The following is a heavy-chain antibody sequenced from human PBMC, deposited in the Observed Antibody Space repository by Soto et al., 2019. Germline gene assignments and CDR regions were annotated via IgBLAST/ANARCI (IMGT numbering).Heavy chain of an antibody. V-gene: IGHV3-21*01. CDR2: IGNKGDYI. Sequence: GGSLRLSCAASGFTFSNYAMSWVRQAPGKGLEWVSSIGNKGDYIYHADSVKGRFTISRDNAKNSLYLQMNSLRAEDTAVYYCAKDFHVDTYYYYGMDVWGQGTTVTVSS. CDR1: GFTFSNYA. CDR3: AKDFHVDTYYYYGMDV. J-gene: IGHJ6*02. D-gene: IGHD5-18*01.